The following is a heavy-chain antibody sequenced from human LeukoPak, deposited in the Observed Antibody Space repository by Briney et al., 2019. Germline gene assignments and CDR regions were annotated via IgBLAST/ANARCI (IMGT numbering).Heavy chain of an antibody. CDR2: IYYSGST. CDR1: GGSISSYY. Sequence: ASETLSLTCTVSGGSISSYYWSWIRQPPGKGLEWIGYIYYSGSTNYNPSLKSRVTISVDTSKNQFSLKLSSVTAADTAVYYCARGYGSGSYFPRPRFDYWGQGTLVTVSS. CDR3: ARGYGSGSYFPRPRFDY. V-gene: IGHV4-59*01. J-gene: IGHJ4*02. D-gene: IGHD3-10*01.